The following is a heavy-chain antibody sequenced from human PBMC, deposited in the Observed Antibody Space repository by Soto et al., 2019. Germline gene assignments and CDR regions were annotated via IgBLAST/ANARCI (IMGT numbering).Heavy chain of an antibody. V-gene: IGHV5-51*01. D-gene: IGHD2-21*02. CDR1: GYSVTRYW. J-gene: IGHJ4*02. CDR3: ARGGVTNRIFDY. Sequence: GESLKISCKGSGYSVTRYWIAWVRQMPGKGLEWMGIIYPSDSDTRYSPSFEGQVTISADKSFTTAYLQWSSLKASDTATYFCARGGVTNRIFDYWGQGTLVTVSS. CDR2: IYPSDSDT.